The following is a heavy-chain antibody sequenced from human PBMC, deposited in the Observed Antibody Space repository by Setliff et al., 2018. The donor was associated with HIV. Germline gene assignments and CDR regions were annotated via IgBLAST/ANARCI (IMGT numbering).Heavy chain of an antibody. CDR1: GFTFRNYK. CDR2: ITIGSGDV. D-gene: IGHD1-26*01. CDR3: ARDPILGGPDFFGY. V-gene: IGHV3-21*01. J-gene: IGHJ4*02. Sequence: ETLSLSCAASGFTFRNYKMNWVRQAPGKGLEWVSSITIGSGDVFYADSVQGRFTISRDNSKNTLFLQMNSLRPEDTAVYYCARDPILGGPDFFGYWGQGTLVTVSS.